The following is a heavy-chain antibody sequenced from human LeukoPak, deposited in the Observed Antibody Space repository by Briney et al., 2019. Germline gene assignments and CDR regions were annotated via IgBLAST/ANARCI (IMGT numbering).Heavy chain of an antibody. D-gene: IGHD2-2*01. J-gene: IGHJ5*02. CDR3: ASTQLLTSWFDP. CDR1: GGSISSGSYY. V-gene: IGHV4-39*07. CDR2: ISHSGIT. Sequence: SETLSLTCTVSGGSISSGSYYWSWIRQPPGKGLEWIAEISHSGITNFNPSLKSRVTISVDTSKNQFSLKLSSVTAADTSVYYCASTQLLTSWFDPWGQGTLVTVSS.